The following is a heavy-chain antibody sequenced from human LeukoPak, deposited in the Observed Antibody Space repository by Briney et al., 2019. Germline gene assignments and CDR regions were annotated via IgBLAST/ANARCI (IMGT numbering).Heavy chain of an antibody. CDR3: ARELATVTNYFDY. J-gene: IGHJ4*02. Sequence: SETLSLTCADYGGSFSGYYWSWIRQPPGKGLEWIGEINHSGSTNYNPSLKSRVTISVDTPKNQFSLKLSSVTAADTAVYYCARELATVTNYFDYWGQGTLVTVSS. V-gene: IGHV4-34*01. D-gene: IGHD4-17*01. CDR2: INHSGST. CDR1: GGSFSGYY.